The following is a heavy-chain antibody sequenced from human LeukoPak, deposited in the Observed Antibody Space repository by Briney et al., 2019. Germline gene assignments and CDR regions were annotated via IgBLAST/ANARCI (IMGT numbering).Heavy chain of an antibody. CDR3: ARLYSSGRYAGGEKNDY. Sequence: SETLSLTCAVYGGSFSGYYWSWIRQPPGKGLEWIGEINHSGSTNYNPSLKSRVTISVDTSKNQFSLKLSSVTAADTAVHYCARLYSSGRYAGGEKNDYWGQGTLVTVSS. V-gene: IGHV4-34*01. D-gene: IGHD6-19*01. CDR2: INHSGST. J-gene: IGHJ4*02. CDR1: GGSFSGYY.